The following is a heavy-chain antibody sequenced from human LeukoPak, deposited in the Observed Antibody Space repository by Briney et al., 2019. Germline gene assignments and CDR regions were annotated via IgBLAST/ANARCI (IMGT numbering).Heavy chain of an antibody. V-gene: IGHV3-33*08. D-gene: IGHD3-3*01. Sequence: PGGSLRLSCTASGFTFSDYYMSWIRQAPGKGLEWVAFIRYDGSNKYYADSVKGRFTISRDNSKNTLYLQMNSLRAEDTAVYYCARSLRNAFDIWGQGTMVTVSS. CDR2: IRYDGSNK. CDR3: ARSLRNAFDI. J-gene: IGHJ3*02. CDR1: GFTFSDYY.